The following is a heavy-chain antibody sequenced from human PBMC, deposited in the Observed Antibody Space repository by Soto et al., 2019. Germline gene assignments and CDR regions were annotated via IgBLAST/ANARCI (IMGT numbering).Heavy chain of an antibody. D-gene: IGHD3-10*01. J-gene: IGHJ4*02. CDR1: GGSVSSGSYY. CDR2: IYYSGST. V-gene: IGHV4-61*01. CDR3: AGGGVGELFD. Sequence: QVQLQESGPGLVKPSETLSLTCTVSGGSVSSGSYYWSWLRQPPGKGLEWIGYIYYSGSTNNNTSQKRRLTTSVDTSNNQFPLMLSVVTAADAAVYYCAGGGVGELFDWGQGTLVTVSS.